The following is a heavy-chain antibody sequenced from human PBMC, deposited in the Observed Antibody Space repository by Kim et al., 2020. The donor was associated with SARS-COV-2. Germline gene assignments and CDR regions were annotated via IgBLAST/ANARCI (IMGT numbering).Heavy chain of an antibody. CDR2: IKSKTDGGTT. CDR1: GFTFSNAW. J-gene: IGHJ6*02. Sequence: GGSLRLSCAASGFTFSNAWMSWVRQAPGKGLEWVGRIKSKTDGGTTDYAAPVKGRFTISRDDSKNTLYLQMNSLKTEDTAVYYCTTSFGDYYYYGMDVWGQGTTVTVSS. D-gene: IGHD3-10*01. V-gene: IGHV3-15*01. CDR3: TTSFGDYYYYGMDV.